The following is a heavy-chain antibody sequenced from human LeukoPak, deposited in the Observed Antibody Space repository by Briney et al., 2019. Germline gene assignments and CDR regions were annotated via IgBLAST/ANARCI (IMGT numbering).Heavy chain of an antibody. J-gene: IGHJ4*02. V-gene: IGHV3-33*01. Sequence: GGSLRLSCAASGFTFSSYGMHWVRQAPGKGLEWVAVIWYDGSNKYYADSVKGRFTISRDNSKNTLYLQMNSLRAEDTAVYHCASDYCSSTSCIGYWGQGTLVTVSS. CDR2: IWYDGSNK. CDR3: ASDYCSSTSCIGY. D-gene: IGHD2-2*01. CDR1: GFTFSSYG.